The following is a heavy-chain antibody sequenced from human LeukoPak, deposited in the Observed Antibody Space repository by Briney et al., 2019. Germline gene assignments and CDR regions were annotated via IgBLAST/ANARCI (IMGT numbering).Heavy chain of an antibody. CDR2: ICAYNDNT. D-gene: IGHD2-2*01. V-gene: IGHV1-18*01. CDR3: ARDYCSSTSCYGADY. J-gene: IGHJ4*02. CDR1: GYTFTSYG. Sequence: ASVKVSCKASGYTFTSYGISWVRQAPGQGLEWMGWICAYNDNTHYAQNLQGRVTMTTNTSTSTAYMELRSLRSDDTAVYHCARDYCSSTSCYGADYWGQGALVTVSS.